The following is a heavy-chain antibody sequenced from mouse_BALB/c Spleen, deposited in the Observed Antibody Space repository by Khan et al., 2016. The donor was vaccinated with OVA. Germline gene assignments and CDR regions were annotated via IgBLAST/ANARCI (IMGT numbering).Heavy chain of an antibody. CDR1: GYIFTDYN. Sequence: EVKLLESGPELVKPGASVKISCKASGYIFTDYNMDWVKQSLGKSLEWIGYIYPNNGGAGYNQKFKTKATLTVDISSSTAYMELRSLTSEDSAVYYCARAGYGSFAYWGQGTLVTVSA. CDR3: ARAGYGSFAY. V-gene: IGHV1S29*02. D-gene: IGHD1-2*01. CDR2: IYPNNGGA. J-gene: IGHJ3*01.